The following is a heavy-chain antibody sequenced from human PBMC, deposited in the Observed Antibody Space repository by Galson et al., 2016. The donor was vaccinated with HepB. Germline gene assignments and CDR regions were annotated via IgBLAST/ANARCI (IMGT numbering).Heavy chain of an antibody. V-gene: IGHV2-70*01. J-gene: IGHJ4*02. CDR1: GFSLTANGMC. D-gene: IGHD3-3*01. Sequence: PALVKPTQTLTLTCTVSGFSLTANGMCVSWIRQPPGKALEWLALIDWDDDKYYSTSLKTRVTISKDTSKDQVVLKMTNLGPADTATYYCARINARRFLEPGFDYWGQGVLVTVSS. CDR3: ARINARRFLEPGFDY. CDR2: IDWDDDK.